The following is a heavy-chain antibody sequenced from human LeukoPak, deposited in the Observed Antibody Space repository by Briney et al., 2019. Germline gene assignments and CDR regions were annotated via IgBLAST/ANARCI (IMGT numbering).Heavy chain of an antibody. J-gene: IGHJ1*01. D-gene: IGHD1-1*01. CDR2: IKWDDGST. CDR1: GFTFRDYN. V-gene: IGHV3-43*01. Sequence: GGSLRLSCAASGFTFRDYNMHWVRQAPGKGLEWVSHIKWDDGSTYYADSVKGRFTISRDNRKNSLYLQMNSLRTEDPALYYWAKDRERFGSGPIRHWGQGTLVTVSS. CDR3: AKDRERFGSGPIRH.